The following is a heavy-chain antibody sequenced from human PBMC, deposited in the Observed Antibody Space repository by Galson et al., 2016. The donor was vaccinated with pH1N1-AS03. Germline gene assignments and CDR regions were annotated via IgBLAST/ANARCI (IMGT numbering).Heavy chain of an antibody. D-gene: IGHD6-6*01. CDR1: GFTFRIHE. CDR2: INQDGSEK. V-gene: IGHV3-7*03. CDR3: ASAPRGSGSSYYFDY. J-gene: IGHJ4*02. Sequence: SLRLSCAAFGFTFRIHEMNWVRQAPGKGPEWVAHINQDGSEKYYVDSVKGRFTISRDNAKNSLYLQMNSLRAEDTAVYYCASAPRGSGSSYYFDYWGQGTLVTVSS.